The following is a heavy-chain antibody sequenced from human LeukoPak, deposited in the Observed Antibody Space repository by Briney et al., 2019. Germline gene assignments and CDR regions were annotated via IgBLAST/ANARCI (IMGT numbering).Heavy chain of an antibody. CDR1: GFTFSSYA. CDR3: ASPPFPLVVVAAAFDY. J-gene: IGHJ4*02. V-gene: IGHV3-30-3*01. D-gene: IGHD2-15*01. Sequence: GGSLRLSCAASGFTFSSYAMHWVRQAPGKGLEWVAVISYDGSNKYYADSVKGRFTISRDSSKNTLYLQMNSLRAEDTAVYYCASPPFPLVVVAAAFDYWGQGTLVTVSS. CDR2: ISYDGSNK.